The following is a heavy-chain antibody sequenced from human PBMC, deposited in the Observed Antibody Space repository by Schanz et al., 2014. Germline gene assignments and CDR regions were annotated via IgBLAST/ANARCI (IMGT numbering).Heavy chain of an antibody. V-gene: IGHV4-30-4*07. Sequence: QVQLQESGPGLVKPSQTLSLTCAVSGGSISSGGYSWNWIRQPPGKGLEWIVYIYYSGSTYYNPSLKSRVSMSIDTSKNQFSLKLSSVTAADTAVYCARDRGMTTSDYYYGMDVWGQGTTVTVSS. J-gene: IGHJ6*02. CDR2: IYYSGST. D-gene: IGHD4-17*01. CDR1: GGSISSGGYS. CDR3: ARDRGMTTSDYYYGMDV.